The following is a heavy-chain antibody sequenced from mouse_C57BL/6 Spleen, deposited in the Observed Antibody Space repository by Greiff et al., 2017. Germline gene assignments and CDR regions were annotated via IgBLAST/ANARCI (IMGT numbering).Heavy chain of an antibody. Sequence: QVQLQQPGAELVRPGTSVKLSCKASGYTFTSYWMHWVKQRPGQGLEWIGVIDPSDSYTNYNQKFKGKATLPVDTSSSTAYMQLSSLTSEDSAVYYCASGLRRRGYYAMDYWGQGTSVTVSS. D-gene: IGHD2-2*01. CDR1: GYTFTSYW. CDR3: ASGLRRRGYYAMDY. CDR2: IDPSDSYT. J-gene: IGHJ4*01. V-gene: IGHV1-59*01.